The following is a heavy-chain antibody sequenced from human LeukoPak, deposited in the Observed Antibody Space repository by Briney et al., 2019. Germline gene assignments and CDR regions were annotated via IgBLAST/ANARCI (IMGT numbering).Heavy chain of an antibody. Sequence: GASVKVSCKASGYTFTSYGISWVRQAPGQGLEWMGWISAYNGNTNYAQKLQGRVTMTTDTSTSTAYMELRSLRSDDTAVYYCARVPARIAVAGLFDYWGQGTLVTVSS. V-gene: IGHV1-18*01. CDR2: ISAYNGNT. CDR1: GYTFTSYG. CDR3: ARVPARIAVAGLFDY. J-gene: IGHJ4*02. D-gene: IGHD6-19*01.